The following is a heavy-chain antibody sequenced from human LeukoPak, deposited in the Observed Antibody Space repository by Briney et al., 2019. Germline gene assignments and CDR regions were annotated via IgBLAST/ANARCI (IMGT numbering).Heavy chain of an antibody. CDR1: GGSFSGYY. V-gene: IGHV4-34*01. CDR3: ARQGYGPATIKY. Sequence: PSETLSLTCAVYGGSFSGYYWSWIRQPPGKGLEWTGEINHSGSTKYNPSLKSRVTISVDTSKNQFSLKLSSVTAADTAIYYCARQGYGPATIKYWGQGTLVTVSS. CDR2: INHSGST. J-gene: IGHJ4*02. D-gene: IGHD1-1*01.